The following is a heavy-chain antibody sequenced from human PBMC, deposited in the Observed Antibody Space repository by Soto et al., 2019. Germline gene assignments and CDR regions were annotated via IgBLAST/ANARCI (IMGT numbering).Heavy chain of an antibody. V-gene: IGHV1-18*01. Sequence: QAQLVQSGSEVKRPGASVKVSCRCSDNTFTYYGINRVRQAPGQGLEWLGWISGYNANTKDAQKFQARVTMTADTSTRTAYLEVRSLTADDSGIYFCAATGGHYVGLDVWGQGTTVAVSS. CDR3: AATGGHYVGLDV. CDR1: DNTFTYYG. CDR2: ISGYNANT. D-gene: IGHD2-8*02. J-gene: IGHJ6*02.